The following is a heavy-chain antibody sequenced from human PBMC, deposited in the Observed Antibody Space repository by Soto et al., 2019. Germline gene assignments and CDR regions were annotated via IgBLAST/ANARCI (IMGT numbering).Heavy chain of an antibody. Sequence: GGSLRLSCAASGFTFSGSAMHWVRQASGKGLEWVGRIRSKANSYATAYAASVKGRFTISRDDSKNTAYLQMNSLKTEDTAVYYCTRHPSGSYPSSDYWGQGTLVTVSS. CDR2: IRSKANSYAT. CDR3: TRHPSGSYPSSDY. V-gene: IGHV3-73*01. J-gene: IGHJ4*02. CDR1: GFTFSGSA. D-gene: IGHD1-26*01.